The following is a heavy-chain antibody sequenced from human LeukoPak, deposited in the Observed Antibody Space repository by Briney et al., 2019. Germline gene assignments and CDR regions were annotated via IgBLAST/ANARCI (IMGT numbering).Heavy chain of an antibody. CDR3: ARQGAVAAFES. J-gene: IGHJ4*02. V-gene: IGHV4-39*01. CDR2: IYYSGST. CDR1: GGSISSSSYY. Sequence: SETLSLTCTVSGGSISSSSYYWGWIRQPPGKGLEWIGSIYYSGSTYYNPSLKSRVTISVDTSKNQFSLKLSSVTAADTAVYYCARQGAVAAFESWGQGTLVTVSS. D-gene: IGHD6-19*01.